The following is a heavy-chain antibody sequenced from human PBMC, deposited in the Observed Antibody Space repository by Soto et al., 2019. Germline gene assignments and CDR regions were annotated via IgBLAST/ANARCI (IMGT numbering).Heavy chain of an antibody. D-gene: IGHD3-22*01. J-gene: IGHJ5*02. CDR1: GGTFSSYA. CDR3: ARDRGPSSGYYPYWFDP. V-gene: IGHV1-69*04. Sequence: SVKVSCKASGGTFSSYAISWVRQAPGQGLEWMGRIIPILGIANYAQKFQGRVTITADESTSTAYMELSSLRSEDTAVYYCARDRGPSSGYYPYWFDPWGQGTLVTVSS. CDR2: IIPILGIA.